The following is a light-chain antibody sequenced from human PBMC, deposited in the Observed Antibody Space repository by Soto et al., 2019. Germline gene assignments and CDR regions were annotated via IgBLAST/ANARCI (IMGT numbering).Light chain of an antibody. CDR3: QLWDTNSNHVI. V-gene: IGLV3-21*02. CDR2: DDR. J-gene: IGLJ2*01. Sequence: SYELTQPPSLSVAPGQTARIACGGDNIGSKSVHWYQQKPGQAPVLVVFDDRDRPSGIPERFSGSNSGNTATLTINRVEAGYEAHYYCQLWDTNSNHVIFGGGTKVTVL. CDR1: NIGSKS.